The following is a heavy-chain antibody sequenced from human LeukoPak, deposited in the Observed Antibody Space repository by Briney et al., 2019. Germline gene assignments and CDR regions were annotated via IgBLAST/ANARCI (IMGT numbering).Heavy chain of an antibody. D-gene: IGHD2-21*02. Sequence: PSETLSLTSAVYVVSSRGYYWSTIPQPPGNGLEWIGEINHSGSTNYNPSLKSPVTISVDTSKNQFSLKLSTGTPSETPVRYCSRGEPTNCVIVVVTASDLDYWGQGTLVSVSS. CDR1: VVSSRGYY. J-gene: IGHJ4*02. CDR2: INHSGST. V-gene: IGHV4-34*01. CDR3: SRGEPTNCVIVVVTASDLDY.